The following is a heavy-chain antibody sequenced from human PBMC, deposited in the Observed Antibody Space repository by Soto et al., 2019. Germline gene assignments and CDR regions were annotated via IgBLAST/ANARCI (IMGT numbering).Heavy chain of an antibody. CDR3: AREGLGYSSHAFDI. Sequence: GGSLRLSCAASGFTFSSYWMSWVRQAPGKGLEWVANIKQDGSEKYYVDSVKGRFTISRDNAKNSLYLQMNSLRAEDTAVYYCAREGLGYSSHAFDIWGQGTMVTVSS. CDR1: GFTFSSYW. V-gene: IGHV3-7*01. CDR2: IKQDGSEK. D-gene: IGHD6-13*01. J-gene: IGHJ3*02.